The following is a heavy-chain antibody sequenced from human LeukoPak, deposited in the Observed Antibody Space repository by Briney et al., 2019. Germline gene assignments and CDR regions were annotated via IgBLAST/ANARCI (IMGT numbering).Heavy chain of an antibody. J-gene: IGHJ6*04. CDR2: VTYDGSNK. V-gene: IGHV3-30*18. Sequence: GGSLRLSCAASGFTFNSYGMHWVRQAPGKGLEWAAAVTYDGSNKYYADSVKGRFTISRDNPKNTLYLQMNSLRPDDRAVYYCAKDYYGSGSYSLSYQYYGADVWGKGTTVTVSS. CDR3: AKDYYGSGSYSLSYQYYGADV. CDR1: GFTFNSYG. D-gene: IGHD3-10*01.